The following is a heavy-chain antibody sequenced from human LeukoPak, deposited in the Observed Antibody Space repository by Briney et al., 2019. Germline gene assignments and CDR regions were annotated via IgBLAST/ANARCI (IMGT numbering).Heavy chain of an antibody. CDR1: GFTFSNAW. J-gene: IGHJ4*02. D-gene: IGHD6-19*01. V-gene: IGHV3-15*01. Sequence: GGSLRLSCAASGFTFSNAWMSWVRQAPGKGLEWVGRIKSKTDGGTTDYAAPVKGRFTISRDDSKNTLYLQMNSLKTEDTAVYYCTTGYSSGWYNAYWGQGTLVTVSS. CDR3: TTGYSSGWYNAY. CDR2: IKSKTDGGTT.